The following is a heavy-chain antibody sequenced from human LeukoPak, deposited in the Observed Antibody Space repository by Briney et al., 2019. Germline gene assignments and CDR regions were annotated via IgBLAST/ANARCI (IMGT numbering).Heavy chain of an antibody. CDR1: GFTFSSYG. D-gene: IGHD1-7*01. CDR2: IWYDGSNK. J-gene: IGHJ6*02. CDR3: ARDELPADGMDV. V-gene: IGHV3-33*01. Sequence: GGSMRLSCAASGFTFSSYGMHWVRRAPGKGLEWVAVIWYDGSNKYYADSVKGRFTISRDNSKNTLYLQMNSLRAEDTAVYYCARDELPADGMDVWGQGTTVTVSS.